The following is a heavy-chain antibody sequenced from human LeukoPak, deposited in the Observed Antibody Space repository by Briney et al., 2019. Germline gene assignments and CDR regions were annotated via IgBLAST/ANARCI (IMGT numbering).Heavy chain of an antibody. CDR2: IKYDGSEK. Sequence: GGSLRLSCAASGFTFSSKWMSWVRQAPGKGLEWVANIKYDGSEKYCVDSVKGRFTISRDNAKNSLYLQMNSLRVEDTAVYYCARDGSGEWPIGYWGQGTLVTVSS. J-gene: IGHJ4*02. CDR1: GFTFSSKW. V-gene: IGHV3-7*01. D-gene: IGHD3-10*01. CDR3: ARDGSGEWPIGY.